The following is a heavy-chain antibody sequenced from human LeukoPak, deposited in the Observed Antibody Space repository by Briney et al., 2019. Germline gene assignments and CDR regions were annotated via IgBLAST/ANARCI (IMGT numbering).Heavy chain of an antibody. J-gene: IGHJ3*02. CDR2: IKSKTDGGTT. D-gene: IGHD3-10*01. Sequence: GGSLRLSCAASGFTFSNAWMSWVRQAPGKGLEWVGRIKSKTDGGTTDYAAPVKGRFTISRDNSKNTLYLQMNSLRAEDTAVYYCAKDSGRGSRPYAFDIWGQGTMVTVSS. CDR1: GFTFSNAW. V-gene: IGHV3-15*01. CDR3: AKDSGRGSRPYAFDI.